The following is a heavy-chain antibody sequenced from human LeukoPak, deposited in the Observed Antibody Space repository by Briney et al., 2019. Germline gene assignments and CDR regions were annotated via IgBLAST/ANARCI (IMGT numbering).Heavy chain of an antibody. V-gene: IGHV1-8*01. Sequence: ASVKVSCKASGYTFTSYDINWVRQATGQGLEWMGWMNPNSGSTGYAQKFQGRVTMTRNTSISTAYMELSSLRSEDTAVYYCARGHKNVLRFLEWLSRPYYFDYWGQGTLVTVSS. J-gene: IGHJ4*02. CDR3: ARGHKNVLRFLEWLSRPYYFDY. CDR1: GYTFTSYD. D-gene: IGHD3-3*01. CDR2: MNPNSGST.